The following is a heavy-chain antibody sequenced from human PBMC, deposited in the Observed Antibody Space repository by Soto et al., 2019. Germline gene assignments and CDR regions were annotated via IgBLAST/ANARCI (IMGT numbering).Heavy chain of an antibody. CDR1: GFTFSSYG. D-gene: IGHD3-22*01. V-gene: IGHV3-30*18. CDR3: AKPDTYYYDSSGYWGSRYYFDY. J-gene: IGHJ4*02. Sequence: GGSLRLSXAASGFTFSSYGMHWVRQAPGKGLEWVAVISYDGSNKYYADSVKGRFTISRDNSKNTLYLQMNSLRAEDTAVYYCAKPDTYYYDSSGYWGSRYYFDYWGQGTLVTVSS. CDR2: ISYDGSNK.